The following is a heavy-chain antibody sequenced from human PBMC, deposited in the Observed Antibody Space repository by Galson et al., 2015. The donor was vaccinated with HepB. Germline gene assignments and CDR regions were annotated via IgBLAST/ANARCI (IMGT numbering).Heavy chain of an antibody. CDR1: GFPFNNAW. CDR3: TANVCYSTYWSWLDP. V-gene: IGHV3-15*01. Sequence: SLRLSCAAPGFPFNNAWMTWVRQAPGMGLEWVGRIKCKTDGETTDDAAPVKGSLTISRDDSKNRLHLQMHSLNPEDTAVYYFTANVCYSTYWSWLDPWGQGTLVTVSS. CDR2: IKCKTDGETT. D-gene: IGHD2-8*01. J-gene: IGHJ5*02.